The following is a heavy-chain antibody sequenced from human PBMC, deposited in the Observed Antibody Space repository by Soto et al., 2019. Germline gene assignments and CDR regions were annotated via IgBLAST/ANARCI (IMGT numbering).Heavy chain of an antibody. CDR1: GFTVSSNY. CDR2: IYSGGST. V-gene: IGHV3-53*04. D-gene: IGHD2-2*01. CDR3: ARVWRDCSSTSCYFAENYYYYMDV. Sequence: EVQLVESGGGLVQPGGSLRLSCAASGFTVSSNYMSWVRQAPGKGLEWVSVIYSGGSTYYADSVKGRFTISRHNSKNTLYLQMNSLRAEDTAVYYCARVWRDCSSTSCYFAENYYYYMDVWGKGTTVTVSS. J-gene: IGHJ6*03.